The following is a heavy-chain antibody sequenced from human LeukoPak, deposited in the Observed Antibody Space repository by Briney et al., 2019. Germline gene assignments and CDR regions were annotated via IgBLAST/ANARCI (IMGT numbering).Heavy chain of an antibody. V-gene: IGHV1-2*02. CDR2: INPNSGGT. D-gene: IGHD2-15*01. J-gene: IGHJ5*02. CDR1: GYTFTCYY. CDR3: ARDGGGSQNWFDP. Sequence: ASVKVSCKASGYTFTCYYMHWVRQAPGQGLEWMGWINPNSGGTNYAQKFQGRVTMTRDTSISTAYMELSRLRSDDTAVYYCARDGGGSQNWFDPWGQGTLVTVSS.